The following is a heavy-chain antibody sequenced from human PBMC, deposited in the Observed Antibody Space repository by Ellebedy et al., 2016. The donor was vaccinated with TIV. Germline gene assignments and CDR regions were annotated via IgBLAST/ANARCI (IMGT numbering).Heavy chain of an antibody. Sequence: GESLKISXAASGFTFSTYWMHWVRQAPGKGLEWVANIKQDGSEKYYVDSVKGRFTISRDNAKNSLYLQMNSLRAEDTAVHYCAREVGGGGAYWGQGTLVTVSS. CDR2: IKQDGSEK. CDR1: GFTFSTYW. CDR3: AREVGGGGAY. J-gene: IGHJ4*02. V-gene: IGHV3-7*01. D-gene: IGHD2-21*01.